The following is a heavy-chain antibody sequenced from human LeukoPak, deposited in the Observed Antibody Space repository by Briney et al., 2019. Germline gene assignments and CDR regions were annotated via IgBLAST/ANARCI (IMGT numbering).Heavy chain of an antibody. J-gene: IGHJ4*02. V-gene: IGHV4-59*01. D-gene: IGHD5-12*01. CDR3: ARVEYSGYDAYFDY. Sequence: SETLSLTCTVSGGSISSYYWSWIRQPPGKGLEWIGYVYYSGSTNYNPSLKSRVTISVDTSKNQFSLKLSSVTAADTAVYYCARVEYSGYDAYFDYWGQGTLVTVSS. CDR1: GGSISSYY. CDR2: VYYSGST.